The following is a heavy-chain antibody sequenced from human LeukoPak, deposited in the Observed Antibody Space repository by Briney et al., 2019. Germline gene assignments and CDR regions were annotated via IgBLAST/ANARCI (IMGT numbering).Heavy chain of an antibody. Sequence: GGSLRLSCAASGFTFSSAWMSWVGQAPGKGLEGVGRLKSKTDCGTTDYAAPVKGRFTISRDDSKSTLYLQMNSLKTEDTAVYYCTTYRKSSGSYSPCDYWGQGTLVTVSS. J-gene: IGHJ4*02. CDR2: LKSKTDCGTT. CDR1: GFTFSSAW. V-gene: IGHV3-15*01. D-gene: IGHD3-10*01. CDR3: TTYRKSSGSYSPCDY.